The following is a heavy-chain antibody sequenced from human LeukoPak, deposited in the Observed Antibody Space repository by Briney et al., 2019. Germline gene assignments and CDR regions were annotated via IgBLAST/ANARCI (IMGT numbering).Heavy chain of an antibody. J-gene: IGHJ3*02. CDR2: ISVHNGNT. D-gene: IGHD3-9*01. CDR3: ARGGYYDILTGHETVDAFDI. V-gene: IGHV1-18*01. CDR1: GYTFTSCG. Sequence: ASVKVSCKASGYTFTSCGISWVRQAPGQGLEWMGRISVHNGNTNYAQKLQDRVSMITDTSTTTAYMELRSLRSDDTAVYYCARGGYYDILTGHETVDAFDIWGQGTMVTVSS.